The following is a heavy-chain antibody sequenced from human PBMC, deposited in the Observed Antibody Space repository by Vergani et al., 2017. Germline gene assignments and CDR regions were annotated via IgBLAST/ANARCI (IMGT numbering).Heavy chain of an antibody. CDR1: GFTSSYYG. CDR3: ATKGCGTAGRQRGDFRV. Sequence: QVHLVESGGGVVQPGRSLRLSCVVSGFTSSYYGMHWVRQAPGKGLEWVAVISYDGTQKYYADSVKGRFTISRENSKSTLYLQMNSLRTEDTAVYYCATKGCGTAGRQRGDFRVWGQGTLVTVSS. D-gene: IGHD1-1*01. J-gene: IGHJ4*03. V-gene: IGHV3-30*03. CDR2: ISYDGTQK.